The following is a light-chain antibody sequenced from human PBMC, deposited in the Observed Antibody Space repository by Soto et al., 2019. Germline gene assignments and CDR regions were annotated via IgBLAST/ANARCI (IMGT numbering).Light chain of an antibody. V-gene: IGKV1-NL1*01. CDR1: QGIRNF. J-gene: IGKJ2*01. CDR2: GAS. Sequence: DIQMTQSPTSLSASVGDRVTITCRASQGIRNFVAWYQQKPGKAPKLLIYGASSRATGIPDRFSGSGSGTDFTLTISRLEPEDFAVYYCQQYGSSPYTFGQGTKLEIK. CDR3: QQYGSSPYT.